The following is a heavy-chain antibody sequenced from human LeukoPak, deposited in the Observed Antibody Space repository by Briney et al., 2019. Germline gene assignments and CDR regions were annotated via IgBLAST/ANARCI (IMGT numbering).Heavy chain of an antibody. D-gene: IGHD3-10*01. CDR3: ARRATAVLRGAIHFDC. Sequence: SETLSLTCAVSGYSISSGYYWGWIRQPPGKGLEWIGSIYHSGSTYYNPSLKSRVTISVDTSKNQFSLKLSSVTAADTAVYYCARRATAVLRGAIHFDCWGQGTLVTVSS. CDR1: GYSISSGYY. CDR2: IYHSGST. V-gene: IGHV4-38-2*01. J-gene: IGHJ4*02.